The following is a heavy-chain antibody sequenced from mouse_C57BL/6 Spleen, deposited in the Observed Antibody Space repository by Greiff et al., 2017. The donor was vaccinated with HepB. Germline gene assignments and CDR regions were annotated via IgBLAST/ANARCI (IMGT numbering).Heavy chain of an antibody. Sequence: VQLQQPGAELVRPGSSVKLSCKASGYTFTSYWMHWVKQRPIQGLEWIGNIDPSDSETHYNQKFKDKATLTVDKSSSTAYMQLSSLTSEDSAVYYCARRGLRWYFDVWGTGTTVTVSS. CDR3: ARRGLRWYFDV. CDR1: GYTFTSYW. D-gene: IGHD2-4*01. J-gene: IGHJ1*03. CDR2: IDPSDSET. V-gene: IGHV1-52*01.